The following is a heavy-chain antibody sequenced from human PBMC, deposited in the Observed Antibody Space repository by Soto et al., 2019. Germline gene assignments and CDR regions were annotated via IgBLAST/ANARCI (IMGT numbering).Heavy chain of an antibody. Sequence: QVQLQESGPGLVKPSQTLSLTCAVSGGSISSGGYYWSWIRQHPGKGLEWIGYIYYSGSTYNNPSLKSRLTISLDTSKNQFSLKLTSVTAADTAVYYCARVDTMNIGVDYWGQGTLVTVSS. V-gene: IGHV4-31*11. D-gene: IGHD3-22*01. CDR3: ARVDTMNIGVDY. J-gene: IGHJ4*02. CDR2: IYYSGST. CDR1: GGSISSGGYY.